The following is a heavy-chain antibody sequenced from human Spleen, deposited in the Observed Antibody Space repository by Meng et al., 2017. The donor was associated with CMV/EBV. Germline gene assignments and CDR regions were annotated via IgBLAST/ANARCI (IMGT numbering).Heavy chain of an antibody. Sequence: GSLRLSCTVSGGSISSYYWSWIRQPPGKGLEWIGYIYYSGSTNYNPSLKSRVTISVDTSKNQFSLKLSSVTAADTAVYYCAGDYGGNSGLWGQGTLVTVS. D-gene: IGHD4-23*01. V-gene: IGHV4-59*01. CDR3: AGDYGGNSGL. J-gene: IGHJ4*02. CDR1: GGSISSYY. CDR2: IYYSGST.